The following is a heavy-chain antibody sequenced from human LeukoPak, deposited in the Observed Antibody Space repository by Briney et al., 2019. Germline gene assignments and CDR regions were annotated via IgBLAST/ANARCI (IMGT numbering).Heavy chain of an antibody. Sequence: ASVKVSCKAPGYTFTANYMHWVRQAPGQGLEWMGWINPNSGGTKYAQKFQGRVTMTRDTTISTAYMELGSLRSDDTAVYYCTAGSSSWYPGYWGQGTLVTVSS. V-gene: IGHV1-2*02. D-gene: IGHD6-13*01. CDR3: TAGSSSWYPGY. CDR2: INPNSGGT. J-gene: IGHJ4*02. CDR1: GYTFTANY.